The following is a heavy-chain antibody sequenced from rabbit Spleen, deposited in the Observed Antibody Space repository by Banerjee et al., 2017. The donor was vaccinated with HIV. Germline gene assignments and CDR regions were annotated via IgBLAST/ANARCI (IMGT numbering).Heavy chain of an antibody. CDR3: ARDTSSSFSSYGMDL. V-gene: IGHV1S40*01. CDR1: GFSFSSDYY. J-gene: IGHJ6*01. D-gene: IGHD1-1*01. Sequence: QSLEESGGDLVQPEGSLTLTCKASGFSFSSDYYMCWVRQAPGKGLEWVACAYAGSSDSTYSATWAKGRFTISKTSSTTVTLQMTSLTAADTATYFCARDTSSSFSSYGMDLWGQGTLVTVS. CDR2: AYAGSSDST.